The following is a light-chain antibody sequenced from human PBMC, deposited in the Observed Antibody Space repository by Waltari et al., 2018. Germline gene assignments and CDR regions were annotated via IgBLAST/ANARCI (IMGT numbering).Light chain of an antibody. Sequence: EIVMTQSPATLSVSPGERATLSCRASQGINSNLAWYQQKPGQPPRLLLYGASTRATAIPAMFSASGSVTEFTLTISSLQSEDFAVYYCQQYNKWPLTFGGGTKVEIK. CDR2: GAS. V-gene: IGKV3-15*01. CDR3: QQYNKWPLT. J-gene: IGKJ4*01. CDR1: QGINSN.